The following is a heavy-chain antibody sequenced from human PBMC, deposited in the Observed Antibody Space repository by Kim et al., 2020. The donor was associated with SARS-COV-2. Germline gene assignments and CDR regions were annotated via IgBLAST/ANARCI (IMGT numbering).Heavy chain of an antibody. Sequence: SVKGRFTISRDNSKNTLYLQMTSLRAEDTAVYYCARVSAAAANYYYGMDVWGQGTTVTVSS. V-gene: IGHV3-30*07. J-gene: IGHJ6*02. CDR3: ARVSAAAANYYYGMDV. D-gene: IGHD6-13*01.